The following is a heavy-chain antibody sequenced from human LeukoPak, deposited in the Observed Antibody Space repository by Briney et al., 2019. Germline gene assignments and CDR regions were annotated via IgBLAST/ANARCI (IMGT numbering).Heavy chain of an antibody. V-gene: IGHV3-74*01. CDR1: GFTFRSYS. Sequence: GGSLRLSCAASGFTFRSYSMAWVRLAPGKGLVWVSRINSDGSSTSYADSVKGRFTISRDNAKNTPYLQMNSLRAEDTAVYYCARSTRYDFWSGYHPFDYWGQGTLVTVSS. CDR3: ARSTRYDFWSGYHPFDY. J-gene: IGHJ4*02. CDR2: INSDGSST. D-gene: IGHD3-3*01.